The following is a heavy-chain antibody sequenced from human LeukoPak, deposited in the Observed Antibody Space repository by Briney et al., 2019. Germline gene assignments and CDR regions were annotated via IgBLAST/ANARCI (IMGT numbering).Heavy chain of an antibody. D-gene: IGHD6-19*01. J-gene: IGHJ4*02. Sequence: TGGSLRLSCVASEFTFSSHAMNWVRQAPGKGLEWVSSISGGGESTYYADSVKGRFTLSRDNSKNTLYLQINTLRGEDTAVYYCAKGKYSSGGVPDYWGQGTLVTVSS. CDR3: AKGKYSSGGVPDY. CDR1: EFTFSSHA. V-gene: IGHV3-23*01. CDR2: ISGGGEST.